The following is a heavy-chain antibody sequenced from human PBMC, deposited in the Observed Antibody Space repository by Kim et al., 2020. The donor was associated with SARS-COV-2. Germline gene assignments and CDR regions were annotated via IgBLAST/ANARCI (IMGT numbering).Heavy chain of an antibody. CDR1: GFIFRNYW. CDR3: AKSDSGAFEI. CDR2: IKNEGSAT. D-gene: IGHD6-25*01. V-gene: IGHV3-74*01. J-gene: IGHJ3*02. Sequence: GGSLSLSCEASGFIFRNYWLQWIRQAPGKGLVWVSCIKNEGSATTYADSVRGRFTISRDNTKTTLYLQMNSLTAEDTAVYFSAKSDSGAFEIWGQGTMLTVSS.